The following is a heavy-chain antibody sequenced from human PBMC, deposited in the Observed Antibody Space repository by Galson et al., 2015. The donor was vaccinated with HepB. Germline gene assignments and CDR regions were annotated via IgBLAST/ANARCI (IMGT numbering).Heavy chain of an antibody. CDR2: ISYDGSNK. CDR1: GFTFSSYA. J-gene: IGHJ4*02. D-gene: IGHD3-10*01. CDR3: ARAEMVRGTQSHFYY. Sequence: SLRLSCAASGFTFSSYAMHWVRQAPGKGLDWVAAISYDGSNKYYADSVKGRFTISRDNSKNTLYLQMDSLRAEDTAVYYCARAEMVRGTQSHFYYWGQGTLVTVSS. V-gene: IGHV3-30*04.